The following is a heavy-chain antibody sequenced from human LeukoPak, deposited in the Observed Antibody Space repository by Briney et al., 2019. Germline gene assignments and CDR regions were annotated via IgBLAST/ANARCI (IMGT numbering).Heavy chain of an antibody. Sequence: GASVKVSCKASGYTFTGYYMHWVRQAPGQGLEWMGWINPNSGGTNYAQKFQGRVTMTRDTSISTAYMELSRLRSDGTAVYYCARASSDYDSSGSSFDYWGQGTLVTVSS. CDR2: INPNSGGT. J-gene: IGHJ4*02. D-gene: IGHD3-22*01. CDR3: ARASSDYDSSGSSFDY. V-gene: IGHV1-2*02. CDR1: GYTFTGYY.